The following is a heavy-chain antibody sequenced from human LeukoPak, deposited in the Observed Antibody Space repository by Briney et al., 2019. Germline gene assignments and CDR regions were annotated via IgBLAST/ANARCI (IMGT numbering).Heavy chain of an antibody. D-gene: IGHD3-16*02. CDR1: GYTFTSYA. V-gene: IGHV7-4-1*02. CDR3: ARLSISVDYDYVWGSYRQNEIDY. CDR2: INTNTGNP. J-gene: IGHJ4*02. Sequence: ASVKVSCKASGYTFTSYAMNWVQQAPGQGLEGMGWINTNTGNPTYAQGFTGRFVFSLDTSVSTAYLQISSLKAEDTAVYYCARLSISVDYDYVWGSYRQNEIDYWGQGTLVTVSS.